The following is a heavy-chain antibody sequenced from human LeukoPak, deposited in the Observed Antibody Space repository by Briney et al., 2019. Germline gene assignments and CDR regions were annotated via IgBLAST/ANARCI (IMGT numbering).Heavy chain of an antibody. CDR1: GFTFSIYG. CDR3: AKAVMYSNRWTPFDD. Sequence: PGGSLRLSCAASGFTFSIYGMHWVRQAPGKGLEWVALLAGDGVNIFYADSVKGRFTISRDNSKNTLYLQMNSLRPEDTAVYYCAKAVMYSNRWTPFDDWGQGTLVTVSS. CDR2: LAGDGVNI. J-gene: IGHJ4*02. V-gene: IGHV3-30*18. D-gene: IGHD2/OR15-2a*01.